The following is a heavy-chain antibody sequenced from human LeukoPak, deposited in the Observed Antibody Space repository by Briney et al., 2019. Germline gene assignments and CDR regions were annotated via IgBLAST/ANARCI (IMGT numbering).Heavy chain of an antibody. CDR2: IYYSGST. CDR3: ARIKVPATSYYYYYYGMDV. J-gene: IGHJ6*02. V-gene: IGHV4-59*01. CDR1: GGSISSYY. Sequence: PSETLSLTCTVSGGSISSYYWSWIRQPPGKGLEWLGYIYYSGSTNYNPSLKSRVTISVDTSKNQFSLKLSSVTAADTAVYYCARIKVPATSYYYYYYGMDVWGQGTTVTVSS. D-gene: IGHD2-2*01.